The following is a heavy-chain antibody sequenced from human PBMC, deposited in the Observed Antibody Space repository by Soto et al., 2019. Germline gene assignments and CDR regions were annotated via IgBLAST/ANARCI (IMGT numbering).Heavy chain of an antibody. CDR2: VYHSGST. CDR3: TSSYSTSSSPDY. Sequence: SETLSLTCSVSGGSMRNYYWNWIRQPPGRGLEWIGYVYHSGSTNYTPSLKSRVSMSVDVSRNHFSLTLHSVTAADTAVYFCTSSYSTSSSPDYWGQGTLVTVSS. V-gene: IGHV4-59*01. D-gene: IGHD6-6*01. CDR1: GGSMRNYY. J-gene: IGHJ4*02.